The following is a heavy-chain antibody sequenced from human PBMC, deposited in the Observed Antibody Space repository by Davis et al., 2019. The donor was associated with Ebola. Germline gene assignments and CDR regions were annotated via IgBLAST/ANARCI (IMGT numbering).Heavy chain of an antibody. J-gene: IGHJ4*02. CDR2: ISGRGDRT. CDR3: VRGTGEDH. D-gene: IGHD3-10*01. V-gene: IGHV3-23*01. CDR1: GFTFSTSA. Sequence: GESLKISCAASGFTFSTSAISWVRQAPGKGLEWVSTISGRGDRTYSADSVKGRFTISRDNSKNTVYLQMNSLRAEDTAVYYCVRGTGEDHWGQGTLVTVSS.